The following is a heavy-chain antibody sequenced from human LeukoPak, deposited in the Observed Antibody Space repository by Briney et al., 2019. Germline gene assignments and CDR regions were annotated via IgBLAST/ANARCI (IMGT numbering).Heavy chain of an antibody. CDR3: ARMTVTLSNLSWYYYYYMDV. D-gene: IGHD4-17*01. J-gene: IGHJ6*03. Sequence: ASVRVSCKASGYTFTGYYMHWVRQAPGQGLEWMGWINPNSGGTNYAQKFQGRVTMTRDMSISTAYMELSRLRSDDTAVYYCARMTVTLSNLSWYYYYYMDVWGKGTTVTVSS. V-gene: IGHV1-2*02. CDR2: INPNSGGT. CDR1: GYTFTGYY.